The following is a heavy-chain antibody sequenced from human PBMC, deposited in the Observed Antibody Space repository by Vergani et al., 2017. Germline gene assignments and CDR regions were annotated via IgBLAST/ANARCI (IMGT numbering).Heavy chain of an antibody. CDR1: GFTFSDHY. Sequence: EVQLVESGGGLVQPGGSLRLSCAASGFTFSDHYMDWVRQAPGKGLEWVGRTRNKANSYTTEYAASVKGRFTISRDDSKNSLYLQMNSLRTEDTAVYYCATKSCGTPGCQIGYFREWGQGTLVTVSS. J-gene: IGHJ1*01. CDR2: TRNKANSYTT. CDR3: ATKSCGTPGCQIGYFRE. V-gene: IGHV3-72*01. D-gene: IGHD1-1*01.